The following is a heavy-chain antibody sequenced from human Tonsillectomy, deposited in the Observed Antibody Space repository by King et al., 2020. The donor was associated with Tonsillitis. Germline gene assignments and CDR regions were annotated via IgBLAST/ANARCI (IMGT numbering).Heavy chain of an antibody. J-gene: IGHJ6*02. CDR2: VNPNSGGT. Sequence: VQLVQSGADVKKPGASVKVSCKASGYTFTGYYMHWVRQAPGQGLEWMGWVNPNSGGTNYAQKFQGRVTMTRDTSISTAYMELSRLRSDDTAVYYCATLGYCSSTSCYHYYYDMDVWGQGTTVTVSS. D-gene: IGHD2-2*01. CDR1: GYTFTGYY. CDR3: ATLGYCSSTSCYHYYYDMDV. V-gene: IGHV1-2*02.